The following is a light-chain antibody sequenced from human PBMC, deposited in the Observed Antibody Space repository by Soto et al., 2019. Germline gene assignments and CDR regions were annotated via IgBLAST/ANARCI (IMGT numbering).Light chain of an antibody. V-gene: IGLV1-51*01. CDR1: NSNIGDNH. CDR3: GTWDGSLSAGA. CDR2: DND. J-gene: IGLJ3*02. Sequence: QSVLTQPPSVSAAPGQRVTISCSGSNSNIGDNHVSWYQQLLGTAPKVVIYDNDKRPPGIPERFSGSKSGTSATLTITGLQTWDEANYYCGTWDGSLSAGAFGGGTKLTVL.